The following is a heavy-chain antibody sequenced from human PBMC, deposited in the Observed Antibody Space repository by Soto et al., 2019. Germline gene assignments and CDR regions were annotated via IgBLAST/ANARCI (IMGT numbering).Heavy chain of an antibody. CDR3: ARAEDYYDSSGYYSWFDP. V-gene: IGHV4-34*01. CDR2: INHSGST. CDR1: GGSFSGYY. D-gene: IGHD3-22*01. J-gene: IGHJ5*02. Sequence: PSETLSLTCAVYGGSFSGYYWSWIRQPPGKGLEWIGEINHSGSTNYNPSLKSRVTISVDTSKNQFSLKLSSVTAADTAVYYCARAEDYYDSSGYYSWFDPWGQGTLVTSPQ.